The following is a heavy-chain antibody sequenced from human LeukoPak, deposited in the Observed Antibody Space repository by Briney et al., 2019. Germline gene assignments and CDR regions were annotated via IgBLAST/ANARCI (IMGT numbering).Heavy chain of an antibody. V-gene: IGHV4-31*03. D-gene: IGHD2-2*01. CDR3: ARDSRYCSSTSCYYYYYYGMDV. CDR2: IYYSGST. CDR1: GGSISSGGYY. Sequence: PSQTLSLTCTVSGGSISSGGYYWSWIRQHPGKGLEWIGYIYYSGSTYYNPSLKSRVTISVDTSKNQFSLKLSSVTAADTAVYYCARDSRYCSSTSCYYYYYYGMDVWGQGTTVTVSS. J-gene: IGHJ6*02.